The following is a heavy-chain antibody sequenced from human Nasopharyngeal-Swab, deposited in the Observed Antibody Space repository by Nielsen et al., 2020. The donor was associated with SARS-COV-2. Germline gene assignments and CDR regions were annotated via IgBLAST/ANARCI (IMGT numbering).Heavy chain of an antibody. CDR1: GDSVSSNSAA. CDR3: ARDRDMYCSSTSCSSYYYYYGMDV. Sequence: SQTLSLTCAISGDSVSSNSAAWNWIRQSPSRGLEWLGRTYYRSKWYNDYAVSVKSRITINPDTSKNQFSLQLNSVTPEDTAVYYCARDRDMYCSSTSCSSYYYYYGMDVWGQGTTVTVSS. V-gene: IGHV6-1*01. CDR2: TYYRSKWYN. J-gene: IGHJ6*02. D-gene: IGHD2-2*01.